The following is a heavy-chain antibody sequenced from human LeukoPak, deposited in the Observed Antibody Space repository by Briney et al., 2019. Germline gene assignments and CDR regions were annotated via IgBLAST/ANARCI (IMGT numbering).Heavy chain of an antibody. CDR3: ARGSVGYCSGGSCRQDYYYYMDV. D-gene: IGHD2-15*01. Sequence: GASVKVSCKASGYTFTSYDINWVRQATGQGLEWMGWMNPNSGNTGYAQKFQGRVTITRNTSISTAYMELSRLRSDDTAVYYCARGSVGYCSGGSCRQDYYYYMDVWGKGTTVTISS. J-gene: IGHJ6*03. CDR1: GYTFTSYD. CDR2: MNPNSGNT. V-gene: IGHV1-8*03.